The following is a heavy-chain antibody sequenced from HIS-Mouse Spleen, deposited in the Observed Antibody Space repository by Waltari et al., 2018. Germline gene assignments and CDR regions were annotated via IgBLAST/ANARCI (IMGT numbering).Heavy chain of an antibody. Sequence: QVQLVESGGGVVQPGRSLRLSCAASGFTFSSYGMHWVRQAPGKGLECVAVISYDGSNKYYADAVKGRFTISRDNSKNTLYLQMNSLRAEDTAVYYCAKAPLGIHGWYFDLWGRGTLVTVSS. J-gene: IGHJ2*01. CDR3: AKAPLGIHGWYFDL. V-gene: IGHV3-30*18. D-gene: IGHD7-27*01. CDR1: GFTFSSYG. CDR2: ISYDGSNK.